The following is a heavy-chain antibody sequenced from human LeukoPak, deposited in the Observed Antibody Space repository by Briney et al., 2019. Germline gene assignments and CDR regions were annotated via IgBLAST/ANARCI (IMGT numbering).Heavy chain of an antibody. V-gene: IGHV4-59*01. CDR2: ISYSGST. J-gene: IGHJ4*02. CDR1: GGSISSYY. Sequence: PSETLSLTCTVSGGSISSYYWSWIRQPPGKGLEWIGYISYSGSTNYNPSLKSRVTISIDTSKNQFSLKLSSVTAADTAVYYCARAGRCSGGSCYYFDYWGQGTLVTVSS. CDR3: ARAGRCSGGSCYYFDY. D-gene: IGHD2-15*01.